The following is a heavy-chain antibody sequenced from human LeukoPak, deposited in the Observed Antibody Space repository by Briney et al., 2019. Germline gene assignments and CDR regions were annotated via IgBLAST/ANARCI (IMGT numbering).Heavy chain of an antibody. Sequence: AGGSLRLSCAASGFTFSSYAMSWVRQAPGKGLEWVSALSGSGGSTYYADSVKGRFTISRDNSKNTLYLQLNSLRAEDTALYYCAKRVVVTAKTYYFDYWGQGTLVTVSS. J-gene: IGHJ4*02. CDR3: AKRVVVTAKTYYFDY. CDR2: LSGSGGST. CDR1: GFTFSSYA. V-gene: IGHV3-23*01. D-gene: IGHD2-21*02.